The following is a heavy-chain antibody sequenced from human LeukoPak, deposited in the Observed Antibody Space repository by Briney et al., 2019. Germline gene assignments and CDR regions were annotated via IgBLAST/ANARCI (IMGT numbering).Heavy chain of an antibody. Sequence: ASVKVSXKASGGTFSSYAISWVRQAPGQGLEWMGGIIPIFGTANYAQKFQGRVTITTDESTSTAYMELSSLGSEDTAVYYCARHFWSGYYRDYWGQGTLVTVSS. CDR2: IIPIFGTA. V-gene: IGHV1-69*05. J-gene: IGHJ4*02. CDR1: GGTFSSYA. CDR3: ARHFWSGYYRDY. D-gene: IGHD3-3*02.